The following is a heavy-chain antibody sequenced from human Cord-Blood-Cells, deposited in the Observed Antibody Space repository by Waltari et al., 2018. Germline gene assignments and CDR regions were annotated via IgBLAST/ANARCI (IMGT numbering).Heavy chain of an antibody. Sequence: QVQLQESGPGLVKPSETLSLTCAASGYPISSGYYGGWIRQPPGKGLEWIGSIYHSGSTYYNPSLKSRVTISVDTSKNQFSLKLSSVTAADTAVYYCARAAGYCSSTSCYFDYWGQGTLVTVSS. CDR1: GYPISSGYY. CDR3: ARAAGYCSSTSCYFDY. V-gene: IGHV4-38-2*01. D-gene: IGHD2-2*01. J-gene: IGHJ4*02. CDR2: IYHSGST.